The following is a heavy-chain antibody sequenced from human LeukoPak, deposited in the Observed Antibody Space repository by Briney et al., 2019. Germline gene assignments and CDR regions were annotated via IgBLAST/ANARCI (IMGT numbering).Heavy chain of an antibody. Sequence: PSETLSLTCAVYGGSFSGYYWSWIRQPPGKGLEWIGEINHSESTNYNPSLKSRVTISLDTSKNQFSLKLTSVTAADTAVYYCARGTKVVPAAPKYYYGMDVWGQGTTVTVSS. V-gene: IGHV4-34*01. CDR1: GGSFSGYY. J-gene: IGHJ6*02. CDR2: INHSEST. D-gene: IGHD2-2*01. CDR3: ARGTKVVPAAPKYYYGMDV.